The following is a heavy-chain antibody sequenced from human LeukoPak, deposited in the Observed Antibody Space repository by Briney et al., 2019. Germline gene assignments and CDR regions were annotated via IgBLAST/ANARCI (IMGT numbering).Heavy chain of an antibody. CDR2: INWNGGST. V-gene: IGHV3-20*04. Sequence: GGSLRLSCAASGFSFDDYAMSWVRQAPGKGLEWVSGINWNGGSTGYADSVKGRFTISRDNAKNFLCLQMNSLRAEDTALYYCARDQAPSMIVVVVTTAFDLWGRGTLVTVSS. J-gene: IGHJ2*01. CDR3: ARDQAPSMIVVVVTTAFDL. CDR1: GFSFDDYA. D-gene: IGHD3-22*01.